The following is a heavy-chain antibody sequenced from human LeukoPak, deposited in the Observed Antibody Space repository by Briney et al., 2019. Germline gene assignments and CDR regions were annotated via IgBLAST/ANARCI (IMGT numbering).Heavy chain of an antibody. D-gene: IGHD4-17*01. J-gene: IGHJ3*02. CDR2: ISGSGGST. CDR3: AKCPTVTPPEHDVFDI. Sequence: GGSLRLSCAASGFTFSSYAMSWVRQAPGKRLEWVSAISGSGGSTYYAGSVKGRFTISRDNSKNTLYLQMNSLRAEDTAVYYCAKCPTVTPPEHDVFDIWGQGTMVTVSS. CDR1: GFTFSSYA. V-gene: IGHV3-23*01.